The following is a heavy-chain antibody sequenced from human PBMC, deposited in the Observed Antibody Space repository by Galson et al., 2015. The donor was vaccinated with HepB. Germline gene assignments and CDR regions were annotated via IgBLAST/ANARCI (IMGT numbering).Heavy chain of an antibody. D-gene: IGHD2-15*01. CDR3: ARGLGSWGSRDNRFDP. J-gene: IGHJ5*02. CDR1: GYTFTSHY. V-gene: IGHV1-46*01. Sequence: SVKVSCKASGYTFTSHYIHWVRQAPGQGLEWMGIINPSGASTDYAQKFQGRLTLTRDTSTSTVYMEVNSLRSEDTAVYYCARGLGSWGSRDNRFDPWGQGTLVTVSS. CDR2: INPSGAST.